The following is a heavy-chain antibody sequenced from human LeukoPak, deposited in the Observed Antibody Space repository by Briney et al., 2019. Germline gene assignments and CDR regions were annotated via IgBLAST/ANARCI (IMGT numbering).Heavy chain of an antibody. CDR2: IYYSEST. D-gene: IGHD3-22*01. CDR1: GASISSSSYY. J-gene: IGHJ4*02. V-gene: IGHV4-39*01. Sequence: TSETLSLTCTVSGASISSSSYYWGWIRQPPGKGLEWSGSIYYSESTYYSPSLKSRVTISVDTSKNQFSLKLSSVTAADTAVYYCARHLTYYYDGSGYVVDYWGQGTLVTVSS. CDR3: ARHLTYYYDGSGYVVDY.